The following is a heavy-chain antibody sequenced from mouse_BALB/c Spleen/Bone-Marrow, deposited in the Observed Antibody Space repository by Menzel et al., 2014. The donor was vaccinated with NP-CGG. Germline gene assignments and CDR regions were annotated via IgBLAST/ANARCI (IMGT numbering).Heavy chain of an antibody. CDR3: ASRGDYSYAMDY. V-gene: IGHV1-80*01. Sequence: QVQLQQSGAERVRPGPSVKISCKASGYTFSNYWMNWMKQRPGQGREWIGQIYPGDGDTNYIGKFTGKATLTADKSSSTAYMQLSSLTSEDSAVYFCASRGDYSYAMDYWGQGTSVTVSS. CDR1: GYTFSNYW. CDR2: IYPGDGDT. D-gene: IGHD1-1*01. J-gene: IGHJ4*01.